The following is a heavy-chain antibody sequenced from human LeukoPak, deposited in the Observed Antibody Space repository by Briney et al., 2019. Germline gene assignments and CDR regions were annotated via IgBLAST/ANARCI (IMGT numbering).Heavy chain of an antibody. Sequence: SVKVSCKASGYTFTSYYMHWVRQAPGQGLEWMGGIIPIFGTANYAQKFQGRVTITADESTSTAYMELSSLRSEDTAVYYCARDPQASYYYDSSGYYSGFDYWGQGTLVTVSS. J-gene: IGHJ4*02. D-gene: IGHD3-22*01. CDR1: GYTFTSYY. CDR3: ARDPQASYYYDSSGYYSGFDY. V-gene: IGHV1-69*13. CDR2: IIPIFGTA.